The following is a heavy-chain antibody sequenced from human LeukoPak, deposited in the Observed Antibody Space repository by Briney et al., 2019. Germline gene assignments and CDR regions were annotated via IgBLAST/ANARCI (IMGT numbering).Heavy chain of an antibody. D-gene: IGHD3-22*01. CDR1: GGTFSSYA. V-gene: IGHV1-69*13. Sequence: ASVKVSCKASGGTFSSYAISWVRQAPGQGLEWMGGIIPIFGTANYAQKFQGGVTITADESTSTAYMELSSLRSEDTAVYYCARGWNYYDSSGYYIDYWGQGTLVTVSS. CDR2: IIPIFGTA. CDR3: ARGWNYYDSSGYYIDY. J-gene: IGHJ4*02.